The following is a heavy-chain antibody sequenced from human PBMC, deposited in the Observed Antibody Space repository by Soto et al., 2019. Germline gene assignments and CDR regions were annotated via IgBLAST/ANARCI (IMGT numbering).Heavy chain of an antibody. CDR1: GGTFSSYA. D-gene: IGHD1-7*01. V-gene: IGHV1-69*13. CDR3: ARVAELRSYYYYGMDV. CDR2: IIPIFGTA. Sequence: VASVKVSCKASGGTFSSYAISWVRQAPGQGLEWMGGIIPIFGTANYAQKFQGRVTITADESTSTAYMELSSLRSEDTAVYYCARVAELRSYYYYGMDVWGQGTTVTVSS. J-gene: IGHJ6*02.